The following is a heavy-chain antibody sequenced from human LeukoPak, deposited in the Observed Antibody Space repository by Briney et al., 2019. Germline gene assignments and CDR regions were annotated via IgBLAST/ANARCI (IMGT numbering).Heavy chain of an antibody. D-gene: IGHD2-15*01. CDR2: ISSGSRYI. CDR1: GFTFSTDS. V-gene: IGHV3-21*01. Sequence: GGSLRLSCAASGFTFSTDSMNWVRQAPGKGLEWVAPISSGSRYIYYADSVRGRFGISRDNAENSLYLQMISLSAEDTAVYYCARCSGGSCYQSDDYWGQGALVTVSS. CDR3: ARCSGGSCYQSDDY. J-gene: IGHJ4*02.